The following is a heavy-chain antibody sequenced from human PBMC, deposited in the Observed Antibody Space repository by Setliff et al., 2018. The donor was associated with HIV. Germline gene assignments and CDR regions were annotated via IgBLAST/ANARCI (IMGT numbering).Heavy chain of an antibody. CDR1: GGSFSGFY. Sequence: PSETLSLTCGVYGGSFSGFYWTWIRQPPGKGLEWIGQIDHSGNIHYNVSLKSRVTISVDMSAQQFSLKLNSVTAADTAVYYCSREGPFIQTTLTNNWFLDYWGPGTLVTVSS. J-gene: IGHJ4*01. V-gene: IGHV4-34*01. D-gene: IGHD3-10*01. CDR3: SREGPFIQTTLTNNWFLDY. CDR2: IDHSGNI.